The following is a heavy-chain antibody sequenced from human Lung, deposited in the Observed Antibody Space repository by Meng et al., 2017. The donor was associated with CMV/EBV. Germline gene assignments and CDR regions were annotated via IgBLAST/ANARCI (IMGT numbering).Heavy chain of an antibody. Sequence: GGSLRLXXAASGFTFSSYAMHWVRQAPGEGLEWVAVISYDGSNKYYADSVKGRFTISRDNSKNTLYLQMNSLRAEDTAVYYCARDWNVVVPAATYYYYGMDVWGQGXTVTVSS. V-gene: IGHV3-30-3*01. CDR1: GFTFSSYA. D-gene: IGHD2-2*01. CDR3: ARDWNVVVPAATYYYYGMDV. J-gene: IGHJ6*02. CDR2: ISYDGSNK.